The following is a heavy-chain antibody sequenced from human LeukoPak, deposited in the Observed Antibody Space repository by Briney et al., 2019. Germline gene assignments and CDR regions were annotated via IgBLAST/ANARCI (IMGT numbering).Heavy chain of an antibody. D-gene: IGHD2-15*01. CDR1: GGSFSGYY. V-gene: IGHV4-34*01. CDR2: INHSGST. J-gene: IGHJ4*02. CDR3: ARGYCSGGSCKFDY. Sequence: ASETLSLTCAVYGGSFSGYYWSWIRQPPGKGLEWIGEINHSGSTNYNPSLKSRVTISVDTSKNQFSLKLSSVTAADTAVYYCARGYCSGGSCKFDYWGQGTLVTVSS.